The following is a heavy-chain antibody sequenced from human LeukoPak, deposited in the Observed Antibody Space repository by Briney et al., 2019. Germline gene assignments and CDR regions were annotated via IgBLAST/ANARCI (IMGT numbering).Heavy chain of an antibody. CDR2: ISYDGSNK. V-gene: IGHV3-30-3*01. D-gene: IGHD1-7*01. J-gene: IGHJ4*02. Sequence: HTGGSLRLSCAASGFTFSSYAMHWVRQAPGKGLEWVAVISYDGSNKYYADSVKGRFTISRDNSKNTLYLQMNSLRAEDTAVYYCAREYNWNSFDYWGQGTLVTVSS. CDR3: AREYNWNSFDY. CDR1: GFTFSSYA.